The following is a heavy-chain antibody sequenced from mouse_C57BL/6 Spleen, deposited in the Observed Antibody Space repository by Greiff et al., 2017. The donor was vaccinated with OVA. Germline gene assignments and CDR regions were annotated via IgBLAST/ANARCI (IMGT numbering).Heavy chain of an antibody. CDR2: IYPGSGST. Sequence: VQLQQPGAELVKPGASVKMSCKASGYTFTSYWITWVKQRPGQGLEWIGDIYPGSGSTNYNEKFKSKATLTVDTSSSTAYMQLSSLTSADSAVYYGARCDSNYGYDIDYWGQGTTLTVSS. D-gene: IGHD2-5*01. CDR3: ARCDSNYGYDIDY. J-gene: IGHJ2*01. V-gene: IGHV1-55*01. CDR1: GYTFTSYW.